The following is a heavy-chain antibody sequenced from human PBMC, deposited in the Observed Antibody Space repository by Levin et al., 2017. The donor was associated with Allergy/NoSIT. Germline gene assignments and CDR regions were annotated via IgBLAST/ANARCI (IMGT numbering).Heavy chain of an antibody. V-gene: IGHV3-13*01. Sequence: SCAASGFTFSSYDMHWVRQATGKGLEWVSAIGTAGDTYYPGSVKGRFTISRENAKNSLYLQMNSLRAGDTAVYYCARSSDHDFWRIPMDVWGQGTTVTVSS. CDR2: IGTAGDT. D-gene: IGHD3-3*01. CDR3: ARSSDHDFWRIPMDV. J-gene: IGHJ6*02. CDR1: GFTFSSYD.